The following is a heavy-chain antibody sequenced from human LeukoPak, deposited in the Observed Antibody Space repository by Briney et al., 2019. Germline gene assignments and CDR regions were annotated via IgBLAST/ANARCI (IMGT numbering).Heavy chain of an antibody. J-gene: IGHJ4*02. V-gene: IGHV3-48*03. Sequence: GGSLRLSCAASGFTFMNYAMNWVRQAPGKGLEWVSYISSSGSTIYYADSVKGRFTISRDNAKNSLYLQMNSLRAEDTAVYYCARVAYYYDSSGYWDFDYWGQGTLVTVSS. CDR2: ISSSGSTI. CDR3: ARVAYYYDSSGYWDFDY. CDR1: GFTFMNYA. D-gene: IGHD3-22*01.